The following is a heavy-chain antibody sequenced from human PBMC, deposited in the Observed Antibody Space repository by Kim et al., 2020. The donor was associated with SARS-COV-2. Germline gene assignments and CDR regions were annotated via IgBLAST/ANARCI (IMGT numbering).Heavy chain of an antibody. CDR1: GYSFTSYW. CDR2: IDPSDSYT. V-gene: IGHV5-10-1*01. CDR3: ATELGGTGPLGY. D-gene: IGHD3-16*01. Sequence: GESLKISCKGSGYSFTSYWISWVRQMPGKGLEWMGRIDPSDSYTNYSPSFQGHVTISADKSISTAYLQWSSLKASDTAMYYCATELGGTGPLGYWGQGTLVTVSS. J-gene: IGHJ4*02.